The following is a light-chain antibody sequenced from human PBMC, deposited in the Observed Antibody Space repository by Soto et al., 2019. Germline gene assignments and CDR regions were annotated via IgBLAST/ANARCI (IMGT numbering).Light chain of an antibody. CDR2: DVT. CDR1: SSDVGGYNF. Sequence: QSALTQSRSVSGSPGQSVTISCTGTSSDVGGYNFVSWYQQYPGKAPKLIIYDVTKRPSGVPDRFSGSKSGNTASLTISGLQTDDAADYYCCSYAGSYTHVFGTGTKVTVL. CDR3: CSYAGSYTHV. J-gene: IGLJ1*01. V-gene: IGLV2-11*01.